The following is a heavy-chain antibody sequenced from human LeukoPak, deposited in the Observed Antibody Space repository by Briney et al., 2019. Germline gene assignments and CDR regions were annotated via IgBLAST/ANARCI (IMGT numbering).Heavy chain of an antibody. V-gene: IGHV1-2*04. D-gene: IGHD3-22*01. CDR1: GYTFTGYY. CDR3: AISYYYDSSGYNY. J-gene: IGHJ4*02. CDR2: INPNSGGT. Sequence: ASVKVSCKASGYTFTGYYMHWVRQAPGQGLEWMGWINPNSGGTSYAQKFQGWVTMTRDTSISTAYMELSRLRSDDTAVYYCAISYYYDSSGYNYWGQGTLVTVSS.